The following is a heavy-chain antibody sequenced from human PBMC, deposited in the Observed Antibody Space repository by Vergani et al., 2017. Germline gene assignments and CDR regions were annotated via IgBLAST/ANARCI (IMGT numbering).Heavy chain of an antibody. V-gene: IGHV4-39*07. D-gene: IGHD2-15*01. Sequence: QLQLQESVPGLVKPSETLSLTCTVSGGSISSSSYYWGWIRQPPGKGLEWIGSIYYSGSTYYNPSLKSRVTISVDTSKNQFSLKLSSVTAADTAVYYCARDGGSGGNDYWGQGTLVTVSS. CDR2: IYYSGST. CDR1: GGSISSSSYY. CDR3: ARDGGSGGNDY. J-gene: IGHJ4*02.